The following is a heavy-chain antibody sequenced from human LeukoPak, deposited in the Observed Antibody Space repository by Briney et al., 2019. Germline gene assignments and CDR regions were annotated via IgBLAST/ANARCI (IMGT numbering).Heavy chain of an antibody. CDR1: GFTFSNYW. V-gene: IGHV3-7*02. CDR2: IKEDGSEK. D-gene: IGHD6-6*01. CDR3: ARSEYSRKDFDY. J-gene: IGHJ4*02. Sequence: GGSLRLSCAASGFTFSNYWMSWVRQAPGKGLEWVANIKEDGSEKYYVDSVKGRFTISRDNAKSSLYLQMNSLRAEDTAVYYCARSEYSRKDFDYWGQGTLVTVFS.